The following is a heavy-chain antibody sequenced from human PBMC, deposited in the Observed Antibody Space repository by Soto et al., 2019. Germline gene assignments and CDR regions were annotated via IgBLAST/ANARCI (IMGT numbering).Heavy chain of an antibody. CDR3: ARIGYCSSTSCYLLY. CDR1: GYTFTSYG. CDR2: ISAYNGNT. J-gene: IGHJ4*02. V-gene: IGHV1-18*01. D-gene: IGHD2-2*03. Sequence: GASVKVSCKASGYTFTSYGISWVRQAPGQGLEWMGWISAYNGNTNYAQKLQGRVTMTTDTSTSTAYMELRSLRSDDTAVYYCARIGYCSSTSCYLLYWGQGTLVTVSS.